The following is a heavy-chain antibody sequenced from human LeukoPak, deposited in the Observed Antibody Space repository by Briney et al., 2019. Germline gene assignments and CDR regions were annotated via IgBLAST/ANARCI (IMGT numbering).Heavy chain of an antibody. CDR2: IYSGGST. D-gene: IGHD3-22*01. Sequence: GGSLGLSCAASGFTVSSNYMSWVRQAPGKGLEWVSIIYSGGSTYSADSVKGRFTISRDNSKNTLYLQMNSLRAEDTAVYYCASILVRPGRDYWGQGTLVTVSS. CDR1: GFTVSSNY. J-gene: IGHJ4*02. V-gene: IGHV3-53*01. CDR3: ASILVRPGRDY.